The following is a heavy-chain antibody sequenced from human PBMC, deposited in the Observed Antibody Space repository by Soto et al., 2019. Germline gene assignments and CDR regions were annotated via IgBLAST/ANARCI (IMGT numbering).Heavy chain of an antibody. J-gene: IGHJ4*02. CDR3: ARTITGYFWAGAY. CDR2: IGGSGANT. Sequence: GGSLRLSCAASGFTFNMYAMSWVRQAPGKGLEWVSGIGGSGANTYYADFVKGRFTISRDNSKNTLYLQMDSLRAEDTAIYYCARTITGYFWAGAYWGQGTLLTVSS. D-gene: IGHD1-1*01. CDR1: GFTFNMYA. V-gene: IGHV3-23*01.